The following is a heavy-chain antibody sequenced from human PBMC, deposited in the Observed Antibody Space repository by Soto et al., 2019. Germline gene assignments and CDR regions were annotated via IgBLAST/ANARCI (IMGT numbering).Heavy chain of an antibody. V-gene: IGHV2-5*02. CDR3: ARRAGGSAFLSYALDV. CDR1: GFSLNTHGVN. CDR2: IYWDDDE. D-gene: IGHD3-10*01. Sequence: QITLKESGLTLVKPTQTLTLTCTFSGFSLNTHGVNVVWLRQPPGKALEWLALIYWDDDERYNPSLKNRLTITKDTSKNQVVLTMTNMDPVDSATYYCARRAGGSAFLSYALDVWGQGTTVTVSS. J-gene: IGHJ6*01.